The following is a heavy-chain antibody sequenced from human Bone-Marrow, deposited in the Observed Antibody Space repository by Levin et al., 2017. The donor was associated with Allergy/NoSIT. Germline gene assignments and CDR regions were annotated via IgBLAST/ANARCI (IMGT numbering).Heavy chain of an antibody. CDR3: ARYSSAPREHWFDP. CDR2: ISYSGST. Sequence: SETLSLTCAVSGFSLTSVGSWWTWIRQHPGTGLEWIGYISYSGSTYYNPSLKSRVTISIDTSKNQFSLQLNSVTAADTAVYYCARYSSAPREHWFDPWGQGTLVIVSS. J-gene: IGHJ5*02. CDR1: GFSLTSVGSW. D-gene: IGHD6-13*01. V-gene: IGHV4-31*11.